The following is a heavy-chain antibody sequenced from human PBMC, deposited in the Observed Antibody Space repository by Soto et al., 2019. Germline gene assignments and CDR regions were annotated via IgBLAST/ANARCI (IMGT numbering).Heavy chain of an antibody. V-gene: IGHV3-30*04. J-gene: IGHJ4*02. CDR1: GFTFSSYA. Sequence: QVQLVESGGGVVQPGRSLRLSCAASGFTFSSYAMHWVRQAPGKGLEWAAVISYDGRSTYYADSVKGRFTVSRDNSKNTVGLEMNSLRGEDTAIYYCARDLCSGGTCYSAYWGQGTLVTVSS. CDR3: ARDLCSGGTCYSAY. D-gene: IGHD2-15*01. CDR2: ISYDGRST.